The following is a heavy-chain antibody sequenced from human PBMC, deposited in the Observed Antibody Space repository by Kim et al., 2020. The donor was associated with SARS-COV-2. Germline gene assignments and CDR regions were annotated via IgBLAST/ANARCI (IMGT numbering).Heavy chain of an antibody. CDR1: GYTFTSYH. Sequence: ASVKVSCKASGYTFTSYHINWVRQAPGQGLEWVGWMNPNSGTTGYAQNFQGRVYMTRDTSISKAYTELRSLRSEDTAEYYRACTPMVRGITSRRGWFDPGGQGTLVTVT. V-gene: IGHV1-8*01. D-gene: IGHD3-10*01. CDR2: MNPNSGTT. CDR3: ACTPMVRGITSRRGWFDP. J-gene: IGHJ5*02.